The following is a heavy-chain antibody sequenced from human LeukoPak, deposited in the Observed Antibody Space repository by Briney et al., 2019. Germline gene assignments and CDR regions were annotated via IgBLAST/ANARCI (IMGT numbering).Heavy chain of an antibody. Sequence: GGSLRLSCEASGFTFGSHAMYWVRQAPGKGLEWVAGIFGSGGSPHYADPVEGRFTISRDNSRNTVYLQINSLRAEDTAVYYCGKTTVGYSSGQKPAWPVDYWGQGTLVTVSS. D-gene: IGHD5-18*01. CDR2: IFGSGGSP. V-gene: IGHV3-23*01. CDR1: GFTFGSHA. CDR3: GKTTVGYSSGQKPAWPVDY. J-gene: IGHJ4*02.